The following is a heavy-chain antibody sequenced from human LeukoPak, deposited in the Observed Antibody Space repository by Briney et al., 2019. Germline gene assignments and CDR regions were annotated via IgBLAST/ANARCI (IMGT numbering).Heavy chain of an antibody. CDR3: ASDAYFGYSYSWHSDY. CDR2: INPNSGAT. Sequence: ASVKVSCKASGYTFTGNYIHWVRQAPGQGLEWMGWINPNSGATKYAQKFQGRVTMTRDTSISMAYMELSSLTSDDTAVYYCASDAYFGYSYSWHSDYWGQGTLVTVSS. J-gene: IGHJ4*02. D-gene: IGHD5-18*01. CDR1: GYTFTGNY. V-gene: IGHV1-2*02.